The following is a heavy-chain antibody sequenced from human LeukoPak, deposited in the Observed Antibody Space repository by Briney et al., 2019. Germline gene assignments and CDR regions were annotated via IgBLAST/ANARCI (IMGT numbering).Heavy chain of an antibody. V-gene: IGHV4-39*01. CDR3: ARRSRGRKFYFDY. D-gene: IGHD1-26*01. CDR1: GGSISSSSYY. Sequence: SETLSLTCTVSGGSISSSSYYWGWIRQPPGKGLEWIGSIYYSGSTYYNPSLKSRVTISVDTSKNQFSLKLSSVTAGDTALYYCARRSRGRKFYFDYWGQGTLVTVSS. J-gene: IGHJ4*02. CDR2: IYYSGST.